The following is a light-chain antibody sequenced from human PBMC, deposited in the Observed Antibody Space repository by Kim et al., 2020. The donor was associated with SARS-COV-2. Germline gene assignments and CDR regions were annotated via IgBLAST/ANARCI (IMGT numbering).Light chain of an antibody. CDR3: NSRDSNDYVV. V-gene: IGLV3-19*01. Sequence: VALGQTVRITCQGDSLRSYYATWYQQKPGQAPIPVIYGKNNRPSRIPDRFSGSSSGNTASLTITGTQAGDEADYYCNSRDSNDYVVFGGGTQLTVL. CDR1: SLRSYY. J-gene: IGLJ2*01. CDR2: GKN.